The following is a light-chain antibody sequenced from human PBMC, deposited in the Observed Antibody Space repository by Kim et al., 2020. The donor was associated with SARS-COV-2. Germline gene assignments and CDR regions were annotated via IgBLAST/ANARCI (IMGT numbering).Light chain of an antibody. CDR2: DTN. CDR3: LLTYPGARPSV. Sequence: GTDTLTCDCSTGPGTSYHYPYWIQQKPAQGPRTLIYDTNKRHSWTPDRFSGSLLGGKAALTLSGAQPEDEADYYCLLTYPGARPSVFGGGTQLTVL. V-gene: IGLV7-46*01. J-gene: IGLJ2*01. CDR1: TGPGTSYHY.